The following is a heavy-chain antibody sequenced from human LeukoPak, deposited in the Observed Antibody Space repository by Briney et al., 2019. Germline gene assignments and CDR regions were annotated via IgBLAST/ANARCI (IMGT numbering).Heavy chain of an antibody. D-gene: IGHD5-12*01. Sequence: SGTLSLTCAVSGGSISSSNWWSWVRQPSGKGLEWIGEIYHSGSTNYNPSLKSRVTISVDKSKNQFSLKLSSVTAADTAVYYCARVTPFSSGWLQAANYFDYWGQGTLVTVSS. V-gene: IGHV4-4*02. CDR2: IYHSGST. J-gene: IGHJ4*02. CDR1: GGSISSSNW. CDR3: ARVTPFSSGWLQAANYFDY.